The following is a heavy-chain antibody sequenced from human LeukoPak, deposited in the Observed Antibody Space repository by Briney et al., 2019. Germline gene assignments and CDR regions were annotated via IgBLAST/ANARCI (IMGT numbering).Heavy chain of an antibody. CDR1: GYTFTSYG. J-gene: IGHJ4*02. D-gene: IGHD3-22*01. Sequence: ASVKVSCKASGYTFTSYGISWVRQPPGHGLEWMGWNIAYNGNINYAQKLQGRVTMTTDTSKSTASLELRSLRSDDTAVYYCARGKDYYDSSGYYCDYWGQGTLVTVSS. CDR3: ARGKDYYDSSGYYCDY. CDR2: NIAYNGNI. V-gene: IGHV1-18*01.